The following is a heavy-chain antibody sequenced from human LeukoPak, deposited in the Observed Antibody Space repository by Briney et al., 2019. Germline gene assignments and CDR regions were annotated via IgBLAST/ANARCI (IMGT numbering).Heavy chain of an antibody. CDR2: ISYDGSNK. V-gene: IGHV3-30-3*01. D-gene: IGHD1-26*01. Sequence: GGSLRLSCAASGFTFSSYAMHWVRQAPGKGLEWVAVISYDGSNKYYADSVKGRFTISRDNSKNTLYLQMNSLRAEDTAVYYCVRQLGTYYFDYWGQGTLVTVSS. CDR3: VRQLGTYYFDY. CDR1: GFTFSSYA. J-gene: IGHJ4*02.